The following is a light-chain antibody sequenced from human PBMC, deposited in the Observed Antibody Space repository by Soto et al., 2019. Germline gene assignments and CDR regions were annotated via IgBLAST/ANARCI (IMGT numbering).Light chain of an antibody. J-gene: IGLJ1*01. Sequence: QSALTQPPSVSGAPGQRVTISCTGSSSSIGAGYDVHWYQQLPGTAPKLLIYGNSNRPSGVPDRFSGSKSGTSASLAITGLQAEDEADYYCQSYDSSLSGYVFGTGTKDTDL. CDR1: SSSIGAGYD. V-gene: IGLV1-40*01. CDR3: QSYDSSLSGYV. CDR2: GNS.